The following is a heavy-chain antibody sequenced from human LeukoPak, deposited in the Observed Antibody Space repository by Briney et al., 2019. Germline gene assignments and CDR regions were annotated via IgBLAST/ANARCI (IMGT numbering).Heavy chain of an antibody. D-gene: IGHD4-17*01. J-gene: IGHJ3*02. CDR1: GYTFTSYG. CDR2: ISAYNGNT. V-gene: IGHV1-18*01. CDR3: ARGQDYGDYDNAFDI. Sequence: ASVKVSCKASGYTFTSYGISWVRQAPGQGLEWMGWISAYNGNTNYAQKLQGRVTMTTDTYTSTAYMELRSLRSDDTAVYYCARGQDYGDYDNAFDIWGQGTMVTVSS.